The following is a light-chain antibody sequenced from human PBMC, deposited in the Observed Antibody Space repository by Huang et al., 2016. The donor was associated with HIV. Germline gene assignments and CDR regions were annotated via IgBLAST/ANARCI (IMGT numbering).Light chain of an antibody. CDR1: QGISSY. J-gene: IGKJ4*01. CDR2: AAS. V-gene: IGKV1-9*01. Sequence: IQLTQSPSSLSASVGDRVTISCRASQGISSYLAWYQQKPGKAPNILIYAASTLQSGVQSRFSGSGSGTDVTLTITSLQPEDFATYYCQQLNGYPLTFGGGTKVEIK. CDR3: QQLNGYPLT.